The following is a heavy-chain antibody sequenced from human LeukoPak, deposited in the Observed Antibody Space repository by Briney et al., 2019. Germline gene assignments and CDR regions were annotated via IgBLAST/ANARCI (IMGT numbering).Heavy chain of an antibody. D-gene: IGHD3-3*01. CDR2: SYPRDYRT. Sequence: GASLKISCEGSGYSFSSYWIAWGRQMPGKGLEWMGVSYPRDYRTTYSPSFQGQVTISAYKSISTAYLQWTSLKSSDTGTYYCARAYSYDLGAMDVWGQGTTVTVSS. CDR3: ARAYSYDLGAMDV. V-gene: IGHV5-51*01. J-gene: IGHJ6*02. CDR1: GYSFSSYW.